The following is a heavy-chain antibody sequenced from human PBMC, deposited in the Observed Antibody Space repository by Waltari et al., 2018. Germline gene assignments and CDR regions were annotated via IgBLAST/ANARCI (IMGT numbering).Heavy chain of an antibody. CDR2: ISAYNGNT. D-gene: IGHD6-6*01. Sequence: QIQLVQSGAEVKKPGASVKVSCKASGYTFTSYGISWVRQAPGQGLEWMGWISAYNGNTNYAQKLQGRVTMTTDTSTSTAYMELRRLRSDDTAVYYCARTDRPEWQLVQGDYWGQGTLVTVSS. CDR3: ARTDRPEWQLVQGDY. CDR1: GYTFTSYG. J-gene: IGHJ4*02. V-gene: IGHV1-18*01.